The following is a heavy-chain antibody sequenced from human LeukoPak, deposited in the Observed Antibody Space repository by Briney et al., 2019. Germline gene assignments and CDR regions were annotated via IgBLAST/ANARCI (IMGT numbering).Heavy chain of an antibody. CDR2: ISGSGAST. J-gene: IGHJ1*01. D-gene: IGHD6-19*01. CDR1: GFTFSSYA. Sequence: GGSLRLSCAASGFTFSSYAMSWVRQAPGKGLEWVSAISGSGASTYYADSVKGRFTISRDNSKNTLYLQMNSLRVEDTAVYYCAKDPAVANTARRFQHWGQGTLVTVTS. CDR3: AKDPAVANTARRFQH. V-gene: IGHV3-23*01.